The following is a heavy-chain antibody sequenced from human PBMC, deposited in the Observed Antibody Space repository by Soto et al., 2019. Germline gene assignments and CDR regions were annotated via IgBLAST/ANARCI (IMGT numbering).Heavy chain of an antibody. Sequence: EVQLVESGGGLVQPGGSLRLSCAASGFSFGRYAMKWVRQAPGKGLEWVSHINSGSNSIYYADSVKGRFTISRDNAKNSVYLQMNSLKDEDTAIYYCAKSLQYYYDSSGYYLHAFDIWGQGTMVTVSS. CDR3: AKSLQYYYDSSGYYLHAFDI. D-gene: IGHD3-22*01. CDR2: INSGSNSI. CDR1: GFSFGRYA. V-gene: IGHV3-48*02. J-gene: IGHJ3*02.